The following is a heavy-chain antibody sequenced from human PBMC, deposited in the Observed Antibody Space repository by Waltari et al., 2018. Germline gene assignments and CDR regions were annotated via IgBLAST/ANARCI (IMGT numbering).Heavy chain of an antibody. Sequence: EVKLVESGGGLVQPGGSLILSCAASGFTFRTNWMHWVAQAPGKGLVWVSRMNSYATIKDYADSVKGRFTISRDNAENTLYLQMNSLRIEDTAIYYCVRGSSGWYGTDFWVQGTLVTVSS. D-gene: IGHD6-19*01. CDR3: VRGSSGWYGTDF. CDR1: GFTFRTNW. J-gene: IGHJ4*02. CDR2: MNSYATIK. V-gene: IGHV3-74*01.